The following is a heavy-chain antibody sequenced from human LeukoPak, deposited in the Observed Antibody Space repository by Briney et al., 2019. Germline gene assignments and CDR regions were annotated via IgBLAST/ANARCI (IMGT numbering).Heavy chain of an antibody. D-gene: IGHD6-19*01. V-gene: IGHV4-39*07. J-gene: IGHJ4*02. CDR1: SDFFSSVTDY. CDR2: GDYSGGI. Sequence: SETLSLTCTVSSDFFSSVTDYWAWIRQPPGKGLEWIASGDYSGGIYYNPSLESRVAISADMSKNQISLKLSSVTAADTALYYCARERGEEYSSGWYKTNFFDTWGQGTRVTVSS. CDR3: ARERGEEYSSGWYKTNFFDT.